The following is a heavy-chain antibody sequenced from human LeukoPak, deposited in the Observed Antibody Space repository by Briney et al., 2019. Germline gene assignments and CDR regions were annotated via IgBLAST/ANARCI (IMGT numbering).Heavy chain of an antibody. Sequence: GGSLRLSCVASGFTFNTYAIHWVRQAPGKGLEWVAVISYDGSNKYYEDSVKGRFTIPRDNSKNTLYLQMNSLRAEDMAVYYCAREEWYYFDYWGQGTLVTVSS. CDR3: AREEWYYFDY. V-gene: IGHV3-30-3*01. J-gene: IGHJ4*02. CDR2: ISYDGSNK. D-gene: IGHD3-3*01. CDR1: GFTFNTYA.